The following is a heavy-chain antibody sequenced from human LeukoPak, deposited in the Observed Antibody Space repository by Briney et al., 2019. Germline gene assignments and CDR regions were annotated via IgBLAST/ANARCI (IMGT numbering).Heavy chain of an antibody. V-gene: IGHV3-13*01. D-gene: IGHD2-2*01. CDR1: GFTFSSYD. CDR3: ARGGRCSSTSCYLADDAFDI. Sequence: PTGGSLRLSCAASGFTFSSYDMHWVRQATGKGLEWVSAIGTAGDTHYPGSVKGRFTISRENAKNSLYLQMNSLRAGDTAVYYCARGGRCSSTSCYLADDAFDIWGQGTMVTVSS. CDR2: IGTAGDT. J-gene: IGHJ3*02.